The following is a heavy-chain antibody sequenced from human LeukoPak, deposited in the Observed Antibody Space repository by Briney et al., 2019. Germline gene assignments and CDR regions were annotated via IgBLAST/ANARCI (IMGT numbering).Heavy chain of an antibody. Sequence: ASVKVSCKASGYTFTSYAMNWVRQAPGQGLEWMGWINTNTGNPTYAQGFTGRFVFSLDTSVSTAYLQISSLKAEDTAVYYCARQDCGGDCYSNGYYFDYWGQGTLVTVSS. CDR2: INTNTGNP. D-gene: IGHD2-21*02. CDR3: ARQDCGGDCYSNGYYFDY. CDR1: GYTFTSYA. J-gene: IGHJ4*02. V-gene: IGHV7-4-1*02.